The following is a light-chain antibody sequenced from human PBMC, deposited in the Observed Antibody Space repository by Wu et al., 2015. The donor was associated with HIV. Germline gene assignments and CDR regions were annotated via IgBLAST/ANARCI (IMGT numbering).Light chain of an antibody. Sequence: EIVLTQAPATLSVSPGERATLSCRASQSVRSNLAWYQQKPGQAPRLLMYGASKRATDIPARFSGSGSGTEFTLTISSLQSEDVAVYYCQQYDNWPRRTFGRRDQVGN. CDR3: QQYDNWPRRT. J-gene: IGKJ1*01. CDR1: QSVRSN. CDR2: GAS. V-gene: IGKV3D-15*01.